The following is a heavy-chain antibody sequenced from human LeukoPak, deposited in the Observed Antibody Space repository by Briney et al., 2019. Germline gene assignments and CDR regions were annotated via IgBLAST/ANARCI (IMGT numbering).Heavy chain of an antibody. CDR3: AKEVIVGVSFDC. J-gene: IGHJ4*02. CDR1: GFTFSSYA. Sequence: GGSLRLSCAASGFTFSSYAMSWVRQAPGKGLEWVAAISGSGGSTYYADSVKGRFTISRDNFKSTLYLQMNSLRAEDTAVYYCAKEVIVGVSFDCWGQGTLVTVSS. V-gene: IGHV3-23*01. D-gene: IGHD1-26*01. CDR2: ISGSGGST.